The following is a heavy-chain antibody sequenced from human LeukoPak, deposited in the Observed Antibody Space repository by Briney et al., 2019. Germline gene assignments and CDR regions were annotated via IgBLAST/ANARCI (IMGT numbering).Heavy chain of an antibody. CDR3: AKDHSYRSAYCGGDCYLDY. CDR1: GFTFSSYA. J-gene: IGHJ4*02. D-gene: IGHD2-21*01. Sequence: GGSLRLSCAASGFTFSSYAMSWVRQAPGKGLEWVSAISGSGGSTYYADSVKGRFTISRDNSKNTLYLQMNSLRAEDTAVYYCAKDHSYRSAYCGGDCYLDYWGQGTLVTVSS. V-gene: IGHV3-23*01. CDR2: ISGSGGST.